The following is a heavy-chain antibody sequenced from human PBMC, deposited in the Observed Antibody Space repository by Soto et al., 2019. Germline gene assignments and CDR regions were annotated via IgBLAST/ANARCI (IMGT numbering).Heavy chain of an antibody. D-gene: IGHD6-13*01. CDR2: IFYSGST. CDR1: GGSISSGGYY. V-gene: IGHV4-61*08. CDR3: ARDAGIAAAGINWFDP. J-gene: IGHJ5*02. Sequence: SETLSLTCTVSGGSISSGGYYWSWIRHHPGKGLEWIGYIFYSGSTNYNPSLKSRVTISVDTSKNQFSLKLSSVTAADTAVYYCARDAGIAAAGINWFDPWGQGTLVTVSS.